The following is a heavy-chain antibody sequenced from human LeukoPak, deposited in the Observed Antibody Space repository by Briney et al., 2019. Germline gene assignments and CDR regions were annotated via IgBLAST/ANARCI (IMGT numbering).Heavy chain of an antibody. CDR2: IYYSGST. V-gene: IGHV4-59*01. CDR1: GDSISSYY. D-gene: IGHD6-13*01. J-gene: IGHJ4*02. Sequence: SETLSLTCTVSGDSISSYYWSWIRQPPGKGPEWIGYIYYSGSTNYNPSLKSRVTISVDTSKNQFSLKLTSVTAADTAVYYCARDTSSWPTLEHWGQGTLVTVSS. CDR3: ARDTSSWPTLEH.